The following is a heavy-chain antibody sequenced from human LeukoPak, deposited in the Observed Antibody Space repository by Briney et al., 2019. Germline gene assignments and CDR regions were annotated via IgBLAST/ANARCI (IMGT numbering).Heavy chain of an antibody. D-gene: IGHD5-24*01. V-gene: IGHV4-34*01. Sequence: SETLSLTCAVYGGSFSGYYWSWIRQPPGKGLEWIGEIHHSGSTNYNPSLKSRVTISVDTSKNQFSLKLSSVTAADTAVYYCASRLDGYYSRLFDYWGQGTLVTVSS. CDR2: IHHSGST. CDR3: ASRLDGYYSRLFDY. J-gene: IGHJ4*02. CDR1: GGSFSGYY.